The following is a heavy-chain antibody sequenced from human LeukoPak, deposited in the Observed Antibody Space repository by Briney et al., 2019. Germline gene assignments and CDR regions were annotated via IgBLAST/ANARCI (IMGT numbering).Heavy chain of an antibody. CDR3: ARCPTYCSSTSCLSYYYYMDV. CDR2: INHSGST. J-gene: IGHJ6*03. Sequence: SETLSLTCAVYGGAFSGYYWSWIRQPPGKGLEWIGEINHSGSTNYNPSLKSRDTISVDTSKNQFSLKLSSVTAADTAVYYCARCPTYCSSTSCLSYYYYMDVWGKGTTVTVSS. CDR1: GGAFSGYY. D-gene: IGHD2-2*01. V-gene: IGHV4-34*01.